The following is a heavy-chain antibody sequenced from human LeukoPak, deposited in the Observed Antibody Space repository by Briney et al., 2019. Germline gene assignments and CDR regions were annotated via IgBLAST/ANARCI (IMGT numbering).Heavy chain of an antibody. CDR2: TSYDGSNK. CDR1: GFTFSSYG. D-gene: IGHD1-26*01. Sequence: PGGSLRLSCAASGFTFSSYGMHWVRQAPGKGLEWVAVTSYDGSNKYYADSVKGRFTISRDNSKNTLYLQMNSLRAEDTAVYYCANVGPIPNFPYFDYWGQGTLVTVSS. CDR3: ANVGPIPNFPYFDY. V-gene: IGHV3-30*18. J-gene: IGHJ4*02.